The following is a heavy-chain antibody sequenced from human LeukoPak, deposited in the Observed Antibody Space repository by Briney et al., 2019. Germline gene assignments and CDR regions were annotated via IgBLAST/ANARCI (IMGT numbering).Heavy chain of an antibody. CDR2: IKQDGSEK. CDR3: AREIYGDYWGVWFDP. J-gene: IGHJ5*02. D-gene: IGHD4-17*01. Sequence: TGGSLRLSCAASGFAFNYAWMSWVRQAPGKGLEWVANIKQDGSEKYYVDSVKGRFTISRDNAKNSLYLQMNSLRAEDTAVYYCAREIYGDYWGVWFDPWGQGTLVTVSS. V-gene: IGHV3-7*01. CDR1: GFAFNYAW.